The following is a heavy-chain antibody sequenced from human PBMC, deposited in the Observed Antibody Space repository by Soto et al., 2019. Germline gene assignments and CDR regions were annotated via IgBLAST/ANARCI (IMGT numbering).Heavy chain of an antibody. CDR2: IYHSGST. CDR1: GGTISSSNW. CDR3: VRFWPPPYSDALPDYTAAFDY. J-gene: IGHJ4*02. D-gene: IGHD2-15*01. Sequence: SEPLSLTWTVSGGTISSSNWWCWVRKPPGEGVGWVGEIYHSGSTYYNPTLKSRLIISVDTSKSQFSLKLSSVTAADTAVYYCVRFWPPPYSDALPDYTAAFDYWGQGTLVTVSS. V-gene: IGHV4-4*02.